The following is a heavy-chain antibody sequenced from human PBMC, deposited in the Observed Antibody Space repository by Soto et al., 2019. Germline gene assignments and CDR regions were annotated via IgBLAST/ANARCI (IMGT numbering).Heavy chain of an antibody. CDR3: AREDSVIIPAVSDF. V-gene: IGHV3-21*01. CDR2: ISKSDYT. CDR1: GFAFNNYG. J-gene: IGHJ4*02. D-gene: IGHD2-2*01. Sequence: GEVLRLYCRVSGFAFNNYGINWVRQAPGQGLEWVSSISKSDYTYYSDSVKGRFTISRDNAKNSVSLQMNTLRVEDTAVYYCAREDSVIIPAVSDFWGPGTLVTVSS.